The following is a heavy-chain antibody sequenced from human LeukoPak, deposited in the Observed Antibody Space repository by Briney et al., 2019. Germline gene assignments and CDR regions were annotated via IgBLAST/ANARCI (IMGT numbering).Heavy chain of an antibody. J-gene: IGHJ5*02. D-gene: IGHD2-2*01. Sequence: GGSLRLSCAASGFTFSSYSMNWVRQAPGKGLEWVSSISSGSSYIYYADSMKGRFTISRDNAKNSLYLQMNSLRAEDTAVYYCARGYCSSTSCSPNTWGQGTLVTVSS. V-gene: IGHV3-21*01. CDR2: ISSGSSYI. CDR1: GFTFSSYS. CDR3: ARGYCSSTSCSPNT.